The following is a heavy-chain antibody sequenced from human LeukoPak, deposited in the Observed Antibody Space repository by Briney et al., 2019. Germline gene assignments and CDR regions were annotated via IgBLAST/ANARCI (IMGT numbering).Heavy chain of an antibody. D-gene: IGHD6-19*01. Sequence: QPGGSLRLSCAASGFTFSSYAMTWVRQAPGKGLEWVSAVSGGGGSTYYADSVKGRFTISRDNSKNTLYLQMNSLRAEDTAVYYCAREPWSSGWLTRLPFPDYWGQGTLVTVSS. J-gene: IGHJ4*02. V-gene: IGHV3-23*01. CDR3: AREPWSSGWLTRLPFPDY. CDR2: VSGGGGST. CDR1: GFTFSSYA.